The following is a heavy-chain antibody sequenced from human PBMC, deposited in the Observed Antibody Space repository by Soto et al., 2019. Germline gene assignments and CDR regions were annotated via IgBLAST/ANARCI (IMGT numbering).Heavy chain of an antibody. Sequence: QVQLVESGGGVVQPGRSLRLSCAASGFTFSSYGMHWVRQAPGKGLEWVAVIWYDGSNKYYADSVKGRFTISRDNSKNTLYLQMNGLRAEDTAVYYCARDSVHLWFGEPSAFDIWGQGTMVTVSS. J-gene: IGHJ3*02. V-gene: IGHV3-33*01. CDR3: ARDSVHLWFGEPSAFDI. D-gene: IGHD3-10*01. CDR2: IWYDGSNK. CDR1: GFTFSSYG.